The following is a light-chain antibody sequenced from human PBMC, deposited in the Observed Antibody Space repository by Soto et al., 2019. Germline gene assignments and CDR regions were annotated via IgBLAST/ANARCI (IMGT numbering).Light chain of an antibody. Sequence: DIQMTQSPSSLSASVGDRVTITCRASNSIDNYLSWYQQKPGKAPKLLIYAASNLQRGVSSRFSGSGSGTDFTLTIDSLQPDDFAIYYCQQCFSIPPTFGQGTKVETK. CDR1: NSIDNY. CDR2: AAS. J-gene: IGKJ1*01. V-gene: IGKV1-39*01. CDR3: QQCFSIPPT.